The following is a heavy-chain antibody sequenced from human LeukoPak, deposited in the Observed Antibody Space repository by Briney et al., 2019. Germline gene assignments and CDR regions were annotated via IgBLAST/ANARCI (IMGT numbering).Heavy chain of an antibody. J-gene: IGHJ5*02. CDR3: ARDGDPIVVVPAALEP. CDR1: GGTFCSYA. Sequence: ASVKVSCKASGGTFCSYAISWVRQAPGQGLEWMGGIIPIFGTANYAQKFQGGVTITADESTSTAYMELSSLRSEDTAVYYCARDGDPIVVVPAALEPWGQGTLVTVSS. V-gene: IGHV1-69*01. CDR2: IIPIFGTA. D-gene: IGHD2-2*01.